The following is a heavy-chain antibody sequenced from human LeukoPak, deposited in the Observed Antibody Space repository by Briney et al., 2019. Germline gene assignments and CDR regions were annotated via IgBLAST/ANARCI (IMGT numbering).Heavy chain of an antibody. CDR1: GYTFTSYY. CDR2: INPSGGST. J-gene: IGHJ4*02. V-gene: IGHV1-46*01. D-gene: IGHD3-22*01. Sequence: ASVKVSCKASGYTFTSYYMHWVRQAPGQGLEWMGIINPSGGSTSYAQKFQGRVTMTRDTSTSTVYMELSSLRSEDTAVYYCAREEGNYDSSGYLDYWGQGTLVTVSS. CDR3: AREEGNYDSSGYLDY.